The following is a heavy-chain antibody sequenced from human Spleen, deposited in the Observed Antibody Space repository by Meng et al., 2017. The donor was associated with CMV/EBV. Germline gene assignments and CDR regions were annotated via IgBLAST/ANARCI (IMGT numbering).Heavy chain of an antibody. J-gene: IGHJ2*01. Sequence: SGGPLDSGAYCWSWIHQHPEKGLEWIGYTYYDGSTYYNPPLKSRVTISLDTSKNQFSLRLSSMTAADTAVYYCARRSKLGFNWYFDLWGRGTLVTVSS. D-gene: IGHD7-27*01. CDR3: ARRSKLGFNWYFDL. V-gene: IGHV4-31*02. CDR1: GGPLDSGAYC. CDR2: TYYDGST.